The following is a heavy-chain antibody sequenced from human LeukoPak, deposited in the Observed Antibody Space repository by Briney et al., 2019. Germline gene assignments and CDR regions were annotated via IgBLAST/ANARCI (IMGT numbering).Heavy chain of an antibody. V-gene: IGHV5-51*01. CDR3: ALGVAGRFDS. CDR1: GYSFTTYW. CDR2: IYPGDSDT. J-gene: IGHJ4*02. Sequence: GESLKISCQGSGYSFTTYWIGGVRQMPGKGLESMGMIYPGDSDTTYSPSFQGQVTISADKSISTAYLQWSTLKASVTGMYYWALGVAGRFDSWGQGTLVTVSS. D-gene: IGHD6-19*01.